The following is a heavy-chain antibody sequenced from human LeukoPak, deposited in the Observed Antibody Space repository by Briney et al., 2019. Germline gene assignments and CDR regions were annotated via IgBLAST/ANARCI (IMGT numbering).Heavy chain of an antibody. CDR1: GGSISSSSYY. V-gene: IGHV4-39*07. D-gene: IGHD3-3*01. CDR2: IYYSGST. Sequence: SETLSLTCTVSGGSISSSSYYWGWIRQSPGKGLEWIGSIYYSGSTYYNPSLKSRVTISVDTSKNQFSLKLTSVTAADTAVYYCARMRYYDSSSGFYSHFDYWGQGTLVTVSS. J-gene: IGHJ4*02. CDR3: ARMRYYDSSSGFYSHFDY.